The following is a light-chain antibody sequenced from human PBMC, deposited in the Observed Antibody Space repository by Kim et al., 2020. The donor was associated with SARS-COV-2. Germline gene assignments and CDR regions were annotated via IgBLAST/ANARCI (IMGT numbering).Light chain of an antibody. V-gene: IGLV3-19*01. CDR2: GKN. CDR3: NSRDSNDNVV. CDR1: SLRSYY. J-gene: IGLJ2*01. Sequence: ALGQTVRITWQGESLRSYYATRYQQKPGQAPILVIYGKNNRPSGIPDRFSGSSSGNTASLTITGTQAGDEADYYCNSRDSNDNVVFGGGTQLTVL.